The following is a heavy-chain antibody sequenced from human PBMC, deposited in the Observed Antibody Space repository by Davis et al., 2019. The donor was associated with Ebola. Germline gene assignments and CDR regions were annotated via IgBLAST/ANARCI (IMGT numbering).Heavy chain of an antibody. D-gene: IGHD3/OR15-3a*01. J-gene: IGHJ4*02. Sequence: GGSLRLSCVASGFSFNRYDMSWVRQAPGKGLEWVSTLGTSADTYYADSVKGRFTISRDNSKNTLYLQMDSLRAEDTAIYYCARGGGMFSDFAGMDCWGQGTLVTVSS. CDR2: LGTSADT. CDR1: GFSFNRYD. CDR3: ARGGGMFSDFAGMDC. V-gene: IGHV3-23*01.